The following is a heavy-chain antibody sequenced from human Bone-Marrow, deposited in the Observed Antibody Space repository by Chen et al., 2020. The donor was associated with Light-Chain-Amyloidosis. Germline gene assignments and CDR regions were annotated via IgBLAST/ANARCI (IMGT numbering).Heavy chain of an antibody. V-gene: IGHV3-23*04. Sequence: EVQLVESGGGLLQRGGSLRLSCAASGFAFSSYAMSWVRQAPGKGLGWVSTIKGRGGCRYDGASVKDRLSISRNNSRNALFRKMNSVRVEETTVYYCAKDISYDDILPGYPADAFDIWGQGTMVTVSS. J-gene: IGHJ3*02. CDR2: IKGRGGCR. CDR3: AKDISYDDILPGYPADAFDI. D-gene: IGHD3-9*01. CDR1: GFAFSSYA.